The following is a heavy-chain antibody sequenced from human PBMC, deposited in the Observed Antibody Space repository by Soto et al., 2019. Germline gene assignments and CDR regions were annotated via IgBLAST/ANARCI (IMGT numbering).Heavy chain of an antibody. Sequence: ASVKVSCKASGYTFTSYGISWVRQAPGQGLEWMGWISAYNGNTNYAQKLQGRVTMTTDTSTSTAYMELRSLRSDDTAVYYCAGVELGYCSGGSCYDYYYYYGMDVWGQGTTVTVSS. CDR3: AGVELGYCSGGSCYDYYYYYGMDV. CDR2: ISAYNGNT. J-gene: IGHJ6*02. V-gene: IGHV1-18*01. D-gene: IGHD2-15*01. CDR1: GYTFTSYG.